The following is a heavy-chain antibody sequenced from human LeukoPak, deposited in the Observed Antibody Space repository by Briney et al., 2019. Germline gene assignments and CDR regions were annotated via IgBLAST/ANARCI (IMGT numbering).Heavy chain of an antibody. V-gene: IGHV1-8*01. CDR2: MNPNSGKT. CDR3: ARGDCSSTSCHYYYYGMDV. J-gene: IGHJ6*02. D-gene: IGHD2-2*01. CDR1: GYIYTRYA. Sequence: GASVKVSCKASGYIYTRYAINWVGQAAGQGVEGLGGMNPNSGKTEYAQKYQGRVTITRNTTIRTDYIELSRLGSEDTAVYYCARGDCSSTSCHYYYYGMDVWGQGTTVTVSS.